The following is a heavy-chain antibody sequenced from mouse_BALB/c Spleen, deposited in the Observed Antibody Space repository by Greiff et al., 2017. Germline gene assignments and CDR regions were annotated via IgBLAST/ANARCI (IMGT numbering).Heavy chain of an antibody. D-gene: IGHD1-1*01. CDR3: ARGPHYYGSSPYAMDY. J-gene: IGHJ4*01. V-gene: IGHV5-6-5*01. CDR1: GFTFSSYA. Sequence: DVMLVESGGGLVKPGGSLKLSCAASGFTFSSYAMSWVRQTPEKRLEWVASISSGGSTYYPDSVKGRFTISRDNARNILYLQMSSLRSEDTAMYYCARGPHYYGSSPYAMDYWGQGTSVTVSS. CDR2: ISSGGST.